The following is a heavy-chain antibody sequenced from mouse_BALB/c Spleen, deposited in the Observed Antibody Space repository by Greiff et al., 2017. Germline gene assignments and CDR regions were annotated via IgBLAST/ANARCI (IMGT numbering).Heavy chain of an antibody. CDR3: TRGTTVVDSWFAY. Sequence: EVQLQQSGTVLARPGASVKMSCKASGYSFTSYWMHWVKQRPGQGLEWIGAIYPGNSDTSYNQKFKGKAKLTAVTSASTAYMELSSLTNEDSAVYYGTRGTTVVDSWFAYWGQGTLVTVSA. V-gene: IGHV1-5*01. D-gene: IGHD1-1*01. J-gene: IGHJ3*01. CDR2: IYPGNSDT. CDR1: GYSFTSYW.